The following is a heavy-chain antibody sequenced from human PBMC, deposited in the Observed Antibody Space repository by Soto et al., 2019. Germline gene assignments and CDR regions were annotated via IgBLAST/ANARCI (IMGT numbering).Heavy chain of an antibody. CDR1: GFTFSSYG. CDR3: AKDLLLYYYYGLDV. CDR2: VSYDGSNK. V-gene: IGHV3-30*18. D-gene: IGHD2-21*01. J-gene: IGHJ6*02. Sequence: GGSLRLSCAASGFTFSSYGMHWVRQAPGKGLEWVAVVSYDGSNKYYADSVKGRFTISRDNSKNTLYLQMNSLRAEDTAVYYCAKDLLLYYYYGLDVWGQGTTVTVSS.